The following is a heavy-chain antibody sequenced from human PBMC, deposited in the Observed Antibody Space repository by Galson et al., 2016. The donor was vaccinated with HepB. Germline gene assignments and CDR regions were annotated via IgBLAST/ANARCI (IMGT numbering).Heavy chain of an antibody. V-gene: IGHV1-18*01. D-gene: IGHD2-21*02. CDR3: ARGIGELLAGGDY. J-gene: IGHJ4*02. Sequence: YRFTNYGFIWVRQAPGQGLEWMGWISAYNGHSNSAQKFHGRVTMTTDSSTTAAYMELRSLKSDDTAVYYCARGIGELLAGGDYWGQGTLVTVSS. CDR2: ISAYNGHS. CDR1: YRFTNYG.